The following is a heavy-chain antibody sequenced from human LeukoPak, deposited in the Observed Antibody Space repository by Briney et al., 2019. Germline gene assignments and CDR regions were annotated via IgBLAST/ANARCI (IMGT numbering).Heavy chain of an antibody. Sequence: ASVKVSCKASGYTFTGYYMHWVRQAPGQGLEWMGWINPNSGGTNYAQKFQGRVTMTRDTSISTAYMELSRLRSDDTAVYYCATPSAIAAPSYWYFDLWGRGTLVTDSS. D-gene: IGHD6-13*01. V-gene: IGHV1-2*02. CDR1: GYTFTGYY. CDR3: ATPSAIAAPSYWYFDL. CDR2: INPNSGGT. J-gene: IGHJ2*01.